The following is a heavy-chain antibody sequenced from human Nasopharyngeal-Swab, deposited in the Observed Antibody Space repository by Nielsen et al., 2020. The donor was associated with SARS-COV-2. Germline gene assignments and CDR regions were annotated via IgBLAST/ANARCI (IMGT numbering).Heavy chain of an antibody. Sequence: GESLKISCAVSGFTFSSYSMNWVRQAPGKGLVWVSRVNEDGSRTDYADSVKGRFTISRDNSKNTLYLQMNSLRAEDTAVYYCARDPGPSYGNHWYFDLWGRGTLVTVSS. CDR2: VNEDGSRT. D-gene: IGHD1-14*01. V-gene: IGHV3-74*01. CDR3: ARDPGPSYGNHWYFDL. J-gene: IGHJ2*01. CDR1: GFTFSSYS.